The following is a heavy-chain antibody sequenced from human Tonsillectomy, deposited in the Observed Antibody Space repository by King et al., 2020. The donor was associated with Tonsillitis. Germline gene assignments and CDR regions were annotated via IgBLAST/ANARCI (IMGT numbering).Heavy chain of an antibody. J-gene: IGHJ4*02. CDR2: LIPLFGTA. Sequence: VQLVESGAEVKKPGSSVKVSCKASGGTFSSYAISWVRQAPGQGLEWMGGLIPLFGTANYAQKFQGRITIIADESTRTAYMELSSLRSEDTAVYYCASVYYDSSGYWFAYWGQGILVTVSS. D-gene: IGHD3-22*01. CDR3: ASVYYDSSGYWFAY. V-gene: IGHV1-69*01. CDR1: GGTFSSYA.